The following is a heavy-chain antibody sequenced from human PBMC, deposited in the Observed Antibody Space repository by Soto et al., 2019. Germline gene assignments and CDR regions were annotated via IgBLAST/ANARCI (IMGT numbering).Heavy chain of an antibody. CDR1: GYTFTSYG. CDR3: ARDVYYGSGSYPDYYGMDV. Sequence: GASVKVSCKASGYTFTSYGISWVRQAPGQGLEWMGWISAYNGNTNYAQKLQGRVTMTTDTSTSTAYMELRSLRSDDTAVYYCARDVYYGSGSYPDYYGMDVWGQGTTVTVSS. J-gene: IGHJ6*02. D-gene: IGHD3-10*01. CDR2: ISAYNGNT. V-gene: IGHV1-18*01.